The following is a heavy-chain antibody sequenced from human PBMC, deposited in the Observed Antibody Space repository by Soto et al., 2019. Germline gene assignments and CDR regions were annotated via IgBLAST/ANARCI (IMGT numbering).Heavy chain of an antibody. CDR2: ISSSGSII. J-gene: IGHJ4*02. D-gene: IGHD3-22*01. CDR3: ARDLGYYASDGYFDY. Sequence: GGPLGHPCAPPESPSSDYSLSWIRQAPGKGLEWVSYISSSGSIIYYADSVKGRFTISRDNAKNSLYLQLNSLRAEDTAVYYCARDLGYYASDGYFDYWGQGTVVTVSS. CDR1: ESPSSDYS. V-gene: IGHV3-11*01.